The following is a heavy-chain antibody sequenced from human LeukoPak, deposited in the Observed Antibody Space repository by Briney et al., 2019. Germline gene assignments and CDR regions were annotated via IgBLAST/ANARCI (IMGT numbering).Heavy chain of an antibody. Sequence: SETLSLTCTVSGASISRYYWSWIRQSPGMGPELISYTQSSGATNYNPSLKSRVTLSIDTSKSQFSLKLNSVTAADTAIYFCAGGGYCSRSNCFAPLFDYWGQGKVVTVSS. CDR1: GASISRYY. V-gene: IGHV4-59*01. CDR3: AGGGYCSRSNCFAPLFDY. D-gene: IGHD2-2*01. J-gene: IGHJ4*02. CDR2: TQSSGAT.